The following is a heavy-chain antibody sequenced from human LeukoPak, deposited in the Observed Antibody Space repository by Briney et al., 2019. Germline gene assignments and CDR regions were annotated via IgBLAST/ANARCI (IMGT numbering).Heavy chain of an antibody. J-gene: IGHJ6*03. CDR2: IYYSGST. CDR3: ARTTEGGYTYDHFYYYYMDV. CDR1: GGSISSYY. V-gene: IGHV4-59*01. Sequence: PSETLSLTCTVSGGSISSYYWSWIRQPPGKGLEWIRYIYYSGSTNYNPSLKSRVTISVDTSKNQFSLKLSSVTAADTAVYYCARTTEGGYTYDHFYYYYMDVWGKGTTVTISS. D-gene: IGHD5-18*01.